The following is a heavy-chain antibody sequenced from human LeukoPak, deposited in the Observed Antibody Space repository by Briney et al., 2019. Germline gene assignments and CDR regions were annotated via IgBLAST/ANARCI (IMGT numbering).Heavy chain of an antibody. CDR1: GFTFSSYW. D-gene: IGHD3-3*01. J-gene: IGHJ4*02. CDR3: AKELEREGFFDY. Sequence: GGSLRLSCAASGFTFSSYWMSWVRQAPGKGLEWVAFISYDGRDVYYANSVKGRFTISRDNSKHTLYLQMNSLRSEDTAVFYCAKELEREGFFDYWGQGTLITVSS. V-gene: IGHV3-30*02. CDR2: ISYDGRDV.